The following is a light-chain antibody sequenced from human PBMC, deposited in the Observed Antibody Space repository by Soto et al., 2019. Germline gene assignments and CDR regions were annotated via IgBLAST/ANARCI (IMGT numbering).Light chain of an antibody. CDR3: VAWDDSLNGYVV. Sequence: QSVLTQPPSASGTPGQRVTISCSGSSSNIGSNTVNWYQQLPGTAPKLVIHTNDQRPSGVPDRFSGSKSGTSASLAISGLHSEDEADYYCVAWDDSLNGYVVFGGGTK. CDR1: SSNIGSNT. J-gene: IGLJ2*01. V-gene: IGLV1-44*01. CDR2: TND.